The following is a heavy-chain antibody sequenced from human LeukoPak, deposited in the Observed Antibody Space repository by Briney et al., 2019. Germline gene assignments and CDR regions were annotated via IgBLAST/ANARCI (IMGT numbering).Heavy chain of an antibody. V-gene: IGHV3-7*01. Sequence: GGSLRLSCAASGFTFSSYWMSWVRQAPGKGLEWVANIKQDGSEKYYVDSVKGRFTISRDNAKNSLYLQMNSLRAEDTAVYYCARDSSPQQQQVTASSLDYWGQGTLVTVSS. J-gene: IGHJ4*02. CDR2: IKQDGSEK. CDR1: GFTFSSYW. D-gene: IGHD6-13*01. CDR3: ARDSSPQQQQVTASSLDY.